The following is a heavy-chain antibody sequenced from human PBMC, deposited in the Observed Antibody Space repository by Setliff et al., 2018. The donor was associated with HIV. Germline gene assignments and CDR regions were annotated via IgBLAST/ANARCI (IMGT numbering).Heavy chain of an antibody. Sequence: SETLSLTCTVSGGSISSSTYYWGWIRQPPGKGLEWIGTIYYSGSTYYNPSPKSRLTISVDTSKNQFSLKLSSVTAADTAVYYCARRDGYSYGFYFDYWGQGTLVTVSS. J-gene: IGHJ4*02. D-gene: IGHD5-18*01. CDR1: GGSISSSTYY. CDR2: IYYSGST. CDR3: ARRDGYSYGFYFDY. V-gene: IGHV4-39*01.